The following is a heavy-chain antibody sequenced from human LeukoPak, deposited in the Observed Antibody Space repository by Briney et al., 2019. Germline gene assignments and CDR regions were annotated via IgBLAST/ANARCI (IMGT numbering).Heavy chain of an antibody. CDR2: ISSSGSTI. CDR1: GFTFSSYE. J-gene: IGHJ2*01. CDR3: ARVWSSSSWMFDL. V-gene: IGHV3-48*03. Sequence: PGGSLRLSCAASGFTFSSYEMNWVRQAPGKGLEWVSYISSSGSTIYYADSVKGRFTISRDNAKNSLYLQMNSLRAEDTAVYYCARVWSSSSWMFDLWGRGTLVTVSS. D-gene: IGHD6-13*01.